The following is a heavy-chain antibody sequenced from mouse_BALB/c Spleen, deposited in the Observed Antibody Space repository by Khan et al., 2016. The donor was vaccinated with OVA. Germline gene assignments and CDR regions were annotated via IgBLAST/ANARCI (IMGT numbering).Heavy chain of an antibody. CDR2: INPSSGGT. J-gene: IGHJ3*01. D-gene: IGHD2-2*01. CDR1: GYTFTSYY. CDR3: SRSGYGSFAY. Sequence: VQLVESGAELVKPGASVRLSCKASGYTFTSYYLYWVKQRPGQGLEWIGDINPSSGGTNFNEKFKSKATLTVDKSSSTAYIQLNSLTSEDSAVYYCSRSGYGSFAYWGQGNLVTVSA. V-gene: IGHV1S81*02.